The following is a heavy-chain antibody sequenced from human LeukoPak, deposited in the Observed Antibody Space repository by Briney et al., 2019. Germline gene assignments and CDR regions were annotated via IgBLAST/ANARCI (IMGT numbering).Heavy chain of an antibody. Sequence: PSETLSLTCTVSGGSISSGSYYWGWIRQPPGKGLEWIGYIYYSGSTNYNPSLKSRVTISVDTSRNQFSLKLSSVTAADTAVYYCARSGGCSGGSCYVDYWGQGTLVTVSS. V-gene: IGHV4-61*01. CDR3: ARSGGCSGGSCYVDY. CDR1: GGSISSGSYY. D-gene: IGHD2-15*01. CDR2: IYYSGST. J-gene: IGHJ4*03.